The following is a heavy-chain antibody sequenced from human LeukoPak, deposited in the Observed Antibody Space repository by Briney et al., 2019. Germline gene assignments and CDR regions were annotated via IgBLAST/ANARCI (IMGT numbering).Heavy chain of an antibody. Sequence: PTGGSLRLSCVASGFTFSSSWMSWVRQAPGKGLEWVANIKQDGSEKSYVESVRGRFTISRDNAKNSLYLQLNSLRAEDTALYYCARDNPPDYWGQGTLVTVS. J-gene: IGHJ4*02. CDR2: IKQDGSEK. CDR1: GFTFSSSW. CDR3: ARDNPPDY. V-gene: IGHV3-7*03.